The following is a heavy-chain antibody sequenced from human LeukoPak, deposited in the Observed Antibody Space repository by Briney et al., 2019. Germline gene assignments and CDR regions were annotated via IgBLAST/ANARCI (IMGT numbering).Heavy chain of an antibody. CDR1: GCTFSDYG. D-gene: IGHD2/OR15-2a*01. Sequence: GGSLRLSCAASGCTFSDYGMHWVRQAPGKGLEWAASIRYDGTGQYYADSVKGRFTISRDNSRNTLYLQMNSLRGEDTAIYYCTKDLSTSHCTTAMCYYFDYWGLGTLVTVSS. CDR2: IRYDGTGQ. CDR3: TKDLSTSHCTTAMCYYFDY. V-gene: IGHV3-30*02. J-gene: IGHJ4*01.